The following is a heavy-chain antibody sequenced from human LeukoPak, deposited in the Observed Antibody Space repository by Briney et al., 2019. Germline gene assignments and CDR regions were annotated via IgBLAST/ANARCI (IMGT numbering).Heavy chain of an antibody. CDR3: AKRGDPGYYDSSGYSHDY. V-gene: IGHV3-30*02. J-gene: IGHJ4*02. CDR2: IRYDGSNK. D-gene: IGHD3-22*01. Sequence: PGGSLRLSCAASGFTFSSYGMHWVRQAPGKGLEWVAFIRYDGSNKYYADSVKGRFTISRDNSKNTPYLQMDSLRAEDTAVYYCAKRGDPGYYDSSGYSHDYWGQGTGVTVSS. CDR1: GFTFSSYG.